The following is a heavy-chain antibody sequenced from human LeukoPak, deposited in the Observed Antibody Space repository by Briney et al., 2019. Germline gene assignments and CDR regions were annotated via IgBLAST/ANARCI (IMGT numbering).Heavy chain of an antibody. V-gene: IGHV1-8*03. CDR2: MNPNSGNT. CDR3: ARDHYMDV. CDR1: GYTFTAQY. J-gene: IGHJ6*03. Sequence: SVKVSCKASGYTFTAQYMHWVRQAPGQGLEWMGWMNPNSGNTGYAQKFQGRVTITRNTSISTAYMELSSLRSEDTAVYYCARDHYMDVWGKGTTVTVSS.